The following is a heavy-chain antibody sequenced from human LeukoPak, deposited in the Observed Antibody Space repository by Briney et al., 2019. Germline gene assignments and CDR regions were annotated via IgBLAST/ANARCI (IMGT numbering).Heavy chain of an antibody. Sequence: GGSLRLSCAASRFTFSTYGMSWVRQAPGKGLEWVSAISDSGAYTYYADSVKGRFTISRDNSKNTLYLKMNSPRAEDTAVFYCATLPNYSYGHPYYFDYWGQGTLVTVSS. D-gene: IGHD5-18*01. J-gene: IGHJ4*02. CDR2: ISDSGAYT. CDR1: RFTFSTYG. V-gene: IGHV3-23*01. CDR3: ATLPNYSYGHPYYFDY.